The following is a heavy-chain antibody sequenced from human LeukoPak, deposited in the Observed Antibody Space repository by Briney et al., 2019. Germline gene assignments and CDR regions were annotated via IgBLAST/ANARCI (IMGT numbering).Heavy chain of an antibody. D-gene: IGHD3-10*01. Sequence: PGRSLRLSCEASGFTFSSYAMHWVRQAPGKGLEWVAVISYDGSNKYYADYVKGRFTISRDNSKNTLYLQMNSLRAEDTAVYYCARAPSGSYYKAFDYWGQGTLVTVSS. V-gene: IGHV3-30*04. CDR3: ARAPSGSYYKAFDY. J-gene: IGHJ4*02. CDR2: ISYDGSNK. CDR1: GFTFSSYA.